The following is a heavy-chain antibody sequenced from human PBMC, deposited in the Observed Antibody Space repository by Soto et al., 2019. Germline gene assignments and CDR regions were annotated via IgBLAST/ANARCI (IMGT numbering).Heavy chain of an antibody. CDR1: GFPLSTYG. J-gene: IGHJ5*02. Sequence: GGSLRLSCAASGFPLSTYGMSWVRQAPGKGLEWVSGIYGSGRGISYGDSVKGRFTISRDNSNSMLYLQMQSLRVEDTAVYYWAKDRQPDGFGPLAPWGGGTLAPVSS. V-gene: IGHV3-23*05. CDR2: IYGSGRGI. D-gene: IGHD3-10*01. CDR3: AKDRQPDGFGPLAP.